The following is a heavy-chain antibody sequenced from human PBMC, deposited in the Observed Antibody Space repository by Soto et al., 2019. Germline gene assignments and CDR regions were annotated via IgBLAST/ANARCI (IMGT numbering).Heavy chain of an antibody. V-gene: IGHV4-34*01. Sequence: QVQLQQWGAGLLKPSETLSLTCAVYGGSFSGYYWSWIRQPPGKGLEWIGEINHSGSTNYNPSLKSRVTISVDTSKNQFSLKLSSVTAADTAVYYCARNLPSITIFGVVIRTNWFDPWGQGTLVTVSS. D-gene: IGHD3-3*01. CDR1: GGSFSGYY. CDR2: INHSGST. CDR3: ARNLPSITIFGVVIRTNWFDP. J-gene: IGHJ5*02.